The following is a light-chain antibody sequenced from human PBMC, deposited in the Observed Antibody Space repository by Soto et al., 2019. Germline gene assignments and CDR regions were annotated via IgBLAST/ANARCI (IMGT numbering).Light chain of an antibody. Sequence: QSVLTQPPSASGTPGQRVTISCSGSSSNIGSNTVNWYQHLPGTAPKLLIYSNNQRPSGVPDRFSGPKSGTSASLAISGLQSEDEADYYCAAWDDSLNGPGVVFGGGTKLTVL. CDR3: AAWDDSLNGPGVV. J-gene: IGLJ2*01. V-gene: IGLV1-44*01. CDR1: SSNIGSNT. CDR2: SNN.